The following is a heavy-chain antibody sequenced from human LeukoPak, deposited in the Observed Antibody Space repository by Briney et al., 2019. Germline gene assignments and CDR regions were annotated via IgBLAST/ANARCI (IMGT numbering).Heavy chain of an antibody. CDR2: ISSRSSYI. J-gene: IGHJ4*02. Sequence: GGSLRLSCAASGFTFSSYSMNWVRQAPGKGLEWVSSISSRSSYIYYADSVKGRFTISRDNAKNSLYLQMNSLRAEDTAVYYCARNLGYCSSTSCPWDYWGQGTLVTVSS. V-gene: IGHV3-21*01. CDR3: ARNLGYCSSTSCPWDY. CDR1: GFTFSSYS. D-gene: IGHD2-2*01.